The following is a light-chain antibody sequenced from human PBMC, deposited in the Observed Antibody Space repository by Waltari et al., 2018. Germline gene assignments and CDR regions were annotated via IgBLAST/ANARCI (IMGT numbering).Light chain of an antibody. J-gene: IGKJ1*01. CDR1: QSVTTSS. CDR2: GGS. CDR3: QQYGSSTWT. V-gene: IGKV3-20*01. Sequence: EIVLTQSPGTLSLSPGERATLSCRASQSVTTSSLAWYQQKPGQAPRLLIYGGSSRATDIPDRFGGSGSGRDFTLSISRLEPEDFAVYYCQQYGSSTWTFGQGTKVEVK.